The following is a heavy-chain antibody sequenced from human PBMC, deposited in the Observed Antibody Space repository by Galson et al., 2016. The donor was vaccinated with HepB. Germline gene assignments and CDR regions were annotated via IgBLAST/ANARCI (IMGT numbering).Heavy chain of an antibody. Sequence: SLRLSCAASGFTFRAFGIHWVRQAPGKGLEWVAVIWSDGRHKYYADSVKGRFTISRDDSLDTVFLQMDSVRAEDTALYYCAKVREYSGNRFYYYYGLDVWGQGTTVTVSS. V-gene: IGHV3-33*06. J-gene: IGHJ6*02. CDR2: IWSDGRHK. CDR3: AKVREYSGNRFYYYYGLDV. CDR1: GFTFRAFG. D-gene: IGHD4-23*01.